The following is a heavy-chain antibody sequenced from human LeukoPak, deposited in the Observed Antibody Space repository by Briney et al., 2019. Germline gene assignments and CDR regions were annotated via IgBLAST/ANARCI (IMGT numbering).Heavy chain of an antibody. D-gene: IGHD1-14*01. CDR3: AGAGRVRNDLDI. CDR1: GFTFTRYW. Sequence: PGGSLRLPCAASGFTFTRYWMHWVRQVPGKGLVWVSRINNDGSSTNYADSVKGRFTISRDNAKNTLHLQMNSLTAEDTAVYYCAGAGRVRNDLDIWGQGTMVTVSS. J-gene: IGHJ3*02. CDR2: INNDGSST. V-gene: IGHV3-74*01.